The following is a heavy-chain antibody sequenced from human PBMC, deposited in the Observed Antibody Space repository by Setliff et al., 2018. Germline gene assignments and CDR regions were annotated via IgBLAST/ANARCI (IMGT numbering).Heavy chain of an antibody. CDR3: AGEFYSFWSGYTDRQYYFYGMDV. CDR1: GGTFSSYA. Sequence: SVKVSCKASGGTFSSYAISWVRQAPGQGFEWMGGIIPVFGTADYAQKFQGRVTITADESTTTFYMEVSSLRSDDTAVYYCAGEFYSFWSGYTDRQYYFYGMDVWGQGTTVTVSS. J-gene: IGHJ6*02. D-gene: IGHD3-3*01. V-gene: IGHV1-69*13. CDR2: IIPVFGTA.